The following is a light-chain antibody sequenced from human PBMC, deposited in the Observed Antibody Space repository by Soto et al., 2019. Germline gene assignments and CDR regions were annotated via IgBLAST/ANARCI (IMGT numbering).Light chain of an antibody. CDR3: QQYGSSPYT. J-gene: IGKJ2*01. Sequence: EIVLTQSPGTLSLSPGQKATLSCRASQSVSSSYLAWFQHKPGQAPRLLIYGASSRANGIPDRFSGSGSGTDFTLTISRLEPEDFAVYYCQQYGSSPYTFGQGTKLEIK. V-gene: IGKV3-20*01. CDR1: QSVSSSY. CDR2: GAS.